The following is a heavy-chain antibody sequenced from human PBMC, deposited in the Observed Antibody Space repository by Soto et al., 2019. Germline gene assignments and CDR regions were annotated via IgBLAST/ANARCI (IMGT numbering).Heavy chain of an antibody. Sequence: SETLSLTCTVTGSSISSYYCSSIQQPPGKGLEWIGYIYYSGSTKYNPSLKSRVTISLDTSKNQFSLKVSSVTAADTAVYYCARHGADYSNYDRRAMDVWGKGTTVTVSS. CDR3: ARHGADYSNYDRRAMDV. CDR2: IYYSGST. J-gene: IGHJ6*03. V-gene: IGHV4-59*08. D-gene: IGHD4-4*01. CDR1: GSSISSYY.